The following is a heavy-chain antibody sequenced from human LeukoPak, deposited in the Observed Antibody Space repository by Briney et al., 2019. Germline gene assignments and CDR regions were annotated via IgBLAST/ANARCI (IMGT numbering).Heavy chain of an antibody. D-gene: IGHD3-10*01. Sequence: PGRSLRLSCAASGFTFSSYAMHWVRQAPGKGLEWVAVISYDGSNKYYADSVKGRFTISRDNSKNTLYLQMNSLRAEDTAVYYCARDLEMALYGSRNHYYYGMDVWGKGTTVTVSS. CDR2: ISYDGSNK. CDR1: GFTFSSYA. J-gene: IGHJ6*04. V-gene: IGHV3-30*04. CDR3: ARDLEMALYGSRNHYYYGMDV.